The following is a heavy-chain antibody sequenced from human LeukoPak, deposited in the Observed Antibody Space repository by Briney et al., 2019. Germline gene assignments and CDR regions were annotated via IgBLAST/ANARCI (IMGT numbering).Heavy chain of an antibody. CDR2: INPSGGST. D-gene: IGHD3-9*01. Sequence: GASVKVSCTASGYTFTSYYMHWVRQAPGQGLEWMGIINPSGGSTSYAQKFQGRVTMTRDTSTSTVYMELSSLRSEDTAVYYCAISGRGDIRYFDWLFPRYGMDVWGQGTTVTVSS. CDR3: AISGRGDIRYFDWLFPRYGMDV. CDR1: GYTFTSYY. V-gene: IGHV1-46*01. J-gene: IGHJ6*02.